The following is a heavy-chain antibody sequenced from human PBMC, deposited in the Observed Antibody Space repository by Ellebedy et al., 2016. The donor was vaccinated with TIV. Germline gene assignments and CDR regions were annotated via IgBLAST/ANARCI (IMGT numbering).Heavy chain of an antibody. D-gene: IGHD2-2*01. CDR3: ARDTVAVPDGNTFDF. CDR2: LKYDEIEN. J-gene: IGHJ3*01. V-gene: IGHV3-7*04. Sequence: GESLKISCAASGFAFNRFWMGWIRQPPGQGLEWVALLKYDEIENYYANSVKGRFTISRDNARNSLYLQMKSLRVDDTAMYYCARDTVAVPDGNTFDFWGQGTMVTVST. CDR1: GFAFNRFW.